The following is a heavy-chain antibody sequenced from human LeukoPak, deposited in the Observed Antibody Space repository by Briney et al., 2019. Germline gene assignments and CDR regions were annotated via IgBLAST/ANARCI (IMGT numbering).Heavy chain of an antibody. D-gene: IGHD2-15*01. Sequence: GGSLRLSCAASGFTFNAYTMHWVRQAPGKGLEWLSLISCDGVTTYYAEAVKGRFTISRDNSKNSLYLQINSLRTEDTALYYCAKEMVVAAALDYWGQGTLVTVSS. CDR2: ISCDGVTT. J-gene: IGHJ4*02. V-gene: IGHV3-43*01. CDR1: GFTFNAYT. CDR3: AKEMVVAAALDY.